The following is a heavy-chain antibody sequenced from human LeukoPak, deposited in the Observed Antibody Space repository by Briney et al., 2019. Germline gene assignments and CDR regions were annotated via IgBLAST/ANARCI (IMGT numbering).Heavy chain of an antibody. J-gene: IGHJ3*01. CDR2: ISASGGSE. Sequence: GGSLRLSCAASGFTFSNSDMNWVRQAPGKGLEWVSFISASGGSEQYADSVRGRFTISRDNSKNTLYLQMNSLRAGDTRVYYCAEAGSYSDTSLYPLASFDFWGQETMVTVSS. CDR3: AEAGSYSDTSLYPLASFDF. V-gene: IGHV3-23*01. D-gene: IGHD3-22*01. CDR1: GFTFSNSD.